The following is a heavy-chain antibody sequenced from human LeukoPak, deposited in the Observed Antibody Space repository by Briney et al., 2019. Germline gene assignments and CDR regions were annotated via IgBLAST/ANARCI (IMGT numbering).Heavy chain of an antibody. CDR3: ARENGDYVDAFDI. CDR2: ISYDGSNK. CDR1: GFTFSSYG. V-gene: IGHV3-30*03. J-gene: IGHJ3*02. Sequence: GGSLRLSCAASGFTFSSYGMHWVRQAPGKGLEWVAVISYDGSNKYYADSVKGRFTISRDNSKNTLYLQMNSLRAEDTAVYYCARENGDYVDAFDIWGQGTMVTVSS. D-gene: IGHD4-17*01.